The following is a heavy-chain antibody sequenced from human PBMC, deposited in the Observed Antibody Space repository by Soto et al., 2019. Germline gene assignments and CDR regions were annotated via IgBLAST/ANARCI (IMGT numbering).Heavy chain of an antibody. CDR3: ARGRAYYYDSSGYRGAFDI. CDR2: INPNSGGT. V-gene: IGHV1-2*02. J-gene: IGHJ3*02. CDR1: GYTFTGYY. D-gene: IGHD3-22*01. Sequence: GASVKVSCKASGYTFTGYYMHWVRQAPGQGLEWMGWINPNSGGTNYAQKFQGRVTMTRDTSISTAYMELSRLRSDDTAVYYCARGRAYYYDSSGYRGAFDIWGQGTMVTVSS.